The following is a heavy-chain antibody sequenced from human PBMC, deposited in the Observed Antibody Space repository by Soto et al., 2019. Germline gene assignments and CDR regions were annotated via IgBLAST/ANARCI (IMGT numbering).Heavy chain of an antibody. CDR3: ARDKDRQQLGGNYYYILDV. V-gene: IGHV1-69*12. J-gene: IGHJ6*02. D-gene: IGHD3-3*02. CDR1: GGTFSTSA. CDR2: IMPVFATP. Sequence: QVQLMQSGAEVKKPGSSVKVSCKASGGTFSTSAISWVRQAPGEGLEWVGGIMPVFATPDYAQKLQGRVTISADESTTTSYLELTSMTTDDTAVYYCARDKDRQQLGGNYYYILDVWGHGTAITVSS.